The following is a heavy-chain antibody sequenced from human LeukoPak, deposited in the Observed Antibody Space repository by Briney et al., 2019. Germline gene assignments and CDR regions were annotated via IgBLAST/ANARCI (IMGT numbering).Heavy chain of an antibody. CDR1: GFTFSSYD. J-gene: IGHJ6*03. CDR2: IRPSGDNT. V-gene: IGHV3-21*01. CDR3: ARDPSSSSWYGRSYYYYMDV. Sequence: GGSLRLSCAASGFTFSSYDMTWVRQAPGRGLEWVSSIRPSGDNTYYADSVKGRFTISGDNAKNSLYLQMNSLRAEDTAVYYCARDPSSSSWYGRSYYYYMDVWGKGTTVTVSS. D-gene: IGHD6-13*01.